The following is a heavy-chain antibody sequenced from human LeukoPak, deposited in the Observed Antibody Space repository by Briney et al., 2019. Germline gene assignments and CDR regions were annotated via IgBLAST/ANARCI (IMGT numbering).Heavy chain of an antibody. CDR3: ARGQDYDFWSGFYYMDV. D-gene: IGHD3-3*01. Sequence: GGSLRLSCAASGFTFSSYSMNWVRQAAGKGLEWVSYIRSSSSTIYYADSVKGRFTISRDNAKNSLYLQMNSLRAEDTAVYYCARGQDYDFWSGFYYMDVWGKGTTVTVSS. CDR1: GFTFSSYS. V-gene: IGHV3-48*04. J-gene: IGHJ6*03. CDR2: IRSSSSTI.